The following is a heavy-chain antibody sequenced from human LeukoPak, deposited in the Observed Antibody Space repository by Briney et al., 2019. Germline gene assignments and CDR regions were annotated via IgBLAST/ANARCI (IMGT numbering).Heavy chain of an antibody. V-gene: IGHV5-51*01. J-gene: IGHJ4*02. CDR2: IYPGDSDT. D-gene: IGHD3-22*01. CDR3: ARPNHGEYYDSSGYEY. Sequence: GESLKISCKGSGYSFTSYWIGWVRQMPGKGLEWMGIIYPGDSDTRYSPSFQGQVTISADKSISTAYLQWSSLKASDTAMYYCARPNHGEYYDSSGYEYWGQGTLVTVSS. CDR1: GYSFTSYW.